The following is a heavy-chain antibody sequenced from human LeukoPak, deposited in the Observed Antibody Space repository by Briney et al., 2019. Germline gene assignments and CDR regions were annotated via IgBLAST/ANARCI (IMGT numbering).Heavy chain of an antibody. CDR1: GFTFSSYG. CDR2: IWYDGSNK. J-gene: IGHJ2*01. Sequence: PGGSLRLSCAASGFTFSSYGMHWVRQAPGKGLEWVAVIWYDGSNKYYADSVKGRFTISRDNAKNSLYLQMNSLRAEDTAVYYCARDLNYYDSSGYFWYFDLWGRGTLVTVSS. D-gene: IGHD3-22*01. CDR3: ARDLNYYDSSGYFWYFDL. V-gene: IGHV3-33*01.